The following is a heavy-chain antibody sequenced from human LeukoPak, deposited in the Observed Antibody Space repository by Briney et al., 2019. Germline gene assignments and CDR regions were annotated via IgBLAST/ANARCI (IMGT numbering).Heavy chain of an antibody. D-gene: IGHD2-15*01. J-gene: IGHJ4*02. V-gene: IGHV3-48*01. Sequence: GGSLRLSCAASGFIFSSYSMNWVRQTPGKGLEWISYISSGRTTIYYADSVKGRFTISRDNSKNTLYLQMNSLRAEDTAVYYCARGICFDYWGQGTLVTVSS. CDR1: GFIFSSYS. CDR2: ISSGRTTI. CDR3: ARGICFDY.